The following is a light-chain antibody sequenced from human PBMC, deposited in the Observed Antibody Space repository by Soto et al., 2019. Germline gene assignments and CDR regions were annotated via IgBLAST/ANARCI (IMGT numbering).Light chain of an antibody. CDR1: QSVLRSSNNKNS. V-gene: IGKV4-1*01. CDR2: WAS. J-gene: IGKJ3*01. CDR3: QQYLNVPFT. Sequence: DIVMTQSPDSLAVSLGERATINCKSSQSVLRSSNNKNSLAWYQQKPGQPPKLLFYWASTRQSGVPDRFSGSGSETDFTLTISSLQAEDVAVYYCQQYLNVPFTCGPGTNVDIK.